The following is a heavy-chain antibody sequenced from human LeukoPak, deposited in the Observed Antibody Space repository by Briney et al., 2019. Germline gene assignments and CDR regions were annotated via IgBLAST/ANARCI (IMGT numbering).Heavy chain of an antibody. J-gene: IGHJ1*01. Sequence: GGSLRPSCAASGFTFSSYAMSWVRQAPGKGLEWVSAISGSGGSTYYADSVKGRLTISRDNSKNTLYLQMNSLRAEDTAVYYCVETPNYYYDSSGYLRWGQGTLVTVSS. CDR2: ISGSGGST. CDR1: GFTFSSYA. D-gene: IGHD3-22*01. CDR3: VETPNYYYDSSGYLR. V-gene: IGHV3-23*01.